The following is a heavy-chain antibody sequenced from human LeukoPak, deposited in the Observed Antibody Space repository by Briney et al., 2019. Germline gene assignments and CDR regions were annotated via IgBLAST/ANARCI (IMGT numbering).Heavy chain of an antibody. CDR1: GFTFSTYP. J-gene: IGHJ5*02. V-gene: IGHV3-64D*06. CDR3: VKDFGGSWSNWFDL. CDR2: ISGNGVST. D-gene: IGHD3-3*01. Sequence: GGSLTLSCSASGFTFSTYPMHWVRQGPGKGLEYVSAISGNGVSTYYADSLKGRFIISRDNSKNTLYLQMRSLRTEDTAVYYCVKDFGGSWSNWFDLWGQGTLVTVSS.